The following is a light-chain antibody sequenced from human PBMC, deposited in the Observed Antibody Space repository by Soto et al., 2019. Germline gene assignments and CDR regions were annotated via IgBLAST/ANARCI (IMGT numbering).Light chain of an antibody. J-gene: IGLJ2*01. Sequence: QSVLTQPPSVSGAPGQRVTISCTGSSSNIGAGYDVHWYQQLPGTAPKLLIYSNSNRPSGVPDRFSGSKSGASAPLAVTGLQAEDEADYYCQSYDSSLSVVFGGGTKVTVL. CDR1: SSNIGAGYD. CDR3: QSYDSSLSVV. V-gene: IGLV1-40*01. CDR2: SNS.